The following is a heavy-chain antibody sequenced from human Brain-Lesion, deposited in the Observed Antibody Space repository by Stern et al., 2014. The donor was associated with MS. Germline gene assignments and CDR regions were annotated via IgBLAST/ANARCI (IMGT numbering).Heavy chain of an antibody. CDR2: IKPNNGGP. D-gene: IGHD3-3*01. J-gene: IGHJ6*02. CDR1: GYIFTGYY. V-gene: IGHV1-2*02. Sequence: VQLVESGAEVKKPGASVKGSCKTSGYIFTGYYIHWVRQAPGQGLEGMAWIKPNNGGPKYAQKFQGRVTMSRDTSSSTAYVELSSLTSDDTAVYYCARDQRGITIFGVVTDYYYLGMDVWGQGTTVTVSS. CDR3: ARDQRGITIFGVVTDYYYLGMDV.